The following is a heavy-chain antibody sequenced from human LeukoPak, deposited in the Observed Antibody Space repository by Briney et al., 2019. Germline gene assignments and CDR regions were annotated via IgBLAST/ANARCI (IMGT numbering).Heavy chain of an antibody. V-gene: IGHV4-61*01. Sequence: PSETLSLTCTVSGGSVSSGSYYWSWIRQPPGKGLEWIGYIYYSGSTNYNPSLKSRVTISVDTSKNQFSLKLSSVTAADTAVYYCARTGGTIQEPEIWFGPWGQGTLVTVSS. CDR3: ARTGGTIQEPEIWFGP. J-gene: IGHJ5*02. D-gene: IGHD1-26*01. CDR1: GGSVSSGSYY. CDR2: IYYSGST.